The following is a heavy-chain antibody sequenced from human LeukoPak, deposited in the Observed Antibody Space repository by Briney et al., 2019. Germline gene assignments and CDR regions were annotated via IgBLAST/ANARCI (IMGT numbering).Heavy chain of an antibody. CDR2: INPRSGGA. D-gene: IGHD6-13*01. CDR3: ARDRKYSSSWYMDV. Sequence: GASVKVSCKASGYSFTDYYIHWVRQAPGQGLEWVGWINPRSGGANYAQKFQGRVTMTRDMSTSTVYMELSSLRSEDTAVYYCARDRKYSSSWYMDVWGKGTTVTVSS. J-gene: IGHJ6*03. CDR1: GYSFTDYY. V-gene: IGHV1-2*02.